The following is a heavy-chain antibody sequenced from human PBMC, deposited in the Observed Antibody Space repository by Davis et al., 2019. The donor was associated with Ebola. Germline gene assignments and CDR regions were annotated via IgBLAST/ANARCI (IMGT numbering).Heavy chain of an antibody. CDR1: GGSVSSGSYY. D-gene: IGHD6-19*01. J-gene: IGHJ4*02. CDR3: TRTTRDSGWFIDF. CDR2: INHSGST. V-gene: IGHV4-61*01. Sequence: MPSETLSLTCTVSGGSVSSGSYYWSWIRQPPGKGLEWIGEINHSGSTNYNPSLKSRITISVDTSKNQFSLKLNSVTAADTAVYYCTRTTRDSGWFIDFWGRGTLVTVSS.